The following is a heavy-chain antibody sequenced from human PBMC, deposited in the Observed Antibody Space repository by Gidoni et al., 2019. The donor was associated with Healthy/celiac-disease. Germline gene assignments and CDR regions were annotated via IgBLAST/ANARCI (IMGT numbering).Heavy chain of an antibody. Sequence: EVQLVESGGGLVKPGGSLRLSCAASGFTFSNAWMNWVRQAPGKGLEWVGRIKSKTDGGTTDYAAPVKGRFTISRDDSKNTLYLQMNSLKTEDTAVYYCTTDISITARYSGSYYNPTDFDYWGQGTLVTVSS. CDR3: TTDISITARYSGSYYNPTDFDY. D-gene: IGHD1-26*01. V-gene: IGHV3-15*07. J-gene: IGHJ4*02. CDR1: GFTFSNAW. CDR2: IKSKTDGGTT.